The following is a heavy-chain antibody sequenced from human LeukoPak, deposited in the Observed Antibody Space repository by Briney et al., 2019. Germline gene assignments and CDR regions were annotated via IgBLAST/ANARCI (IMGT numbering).Heavy chain of an antibody. D-gene: IGHD3-16*01. V-gene: IGHV4-4*07. CDR1: GDSINTYY. Sequence: PSETLSLTCTVSGDSINTYYWNWIRQPAGKGLEWIGRIYTSGSANYNPSLKSRVTMSVDTSKNQFSLRLNSVTAADTAVYYCARVAAIWGSSSAYYFDYWGQGTLVTVSS. CDR2: IYTSGSA. J-gene: IGHJ4*02. CDR3: ARVAAIWGSSSAYYFDY.